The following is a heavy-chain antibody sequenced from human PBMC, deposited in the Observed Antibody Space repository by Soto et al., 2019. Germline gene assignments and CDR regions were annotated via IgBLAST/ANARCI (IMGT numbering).Heavy chain of an antibody. CDR3: ARGAAAGTDYYYYGMDV. J-gene: IGHJ6*02. CDR2: ISSSSSYI. D-gene: IGHD6-13*01. CDR1: GFTFSSYS. V-gene: IGHV3-21*01. Sequence: GSLRLSCAASGFTFSSYSMNWVRQAPGKGLEWVSSISSSSSYIYYADSVKGRFTISRDNAKNTLYLQMNSLRAEDTAVYYCARGAAAGTDYYYYGMDVWGQGTTVTVSS.